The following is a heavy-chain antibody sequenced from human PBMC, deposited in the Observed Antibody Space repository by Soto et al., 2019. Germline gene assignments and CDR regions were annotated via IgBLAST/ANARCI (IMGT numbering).Heavy chain of an antibody. CDR2: MNPINGAT. CDR3: GRGPSPRAPAGGTPYYFAMDV. V-gene: IGHV1-8*02. D-gene: IGHD6-13*01. J-gene: IGHJ6*02. Sequence: ASVKVSCKASGYDFTAYDINWVRQASGQGLEWMGWMNPINGATGFAQRFQGRVSMTRNTATDTAYLDLTGLRSDGTAVYYCGRGPSPRAPAGGTPYYFAMDVWGQGTTVTVSS. CDR1: GYDFTAYD.